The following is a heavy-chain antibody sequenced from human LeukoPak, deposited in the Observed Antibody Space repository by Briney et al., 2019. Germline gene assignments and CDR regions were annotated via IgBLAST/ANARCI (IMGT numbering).Heavy chain of an antibody. CDR2: INWNGGST. CDR1: GFTFDDYG. Sequence: GGSLRLSCAASGFTFDDYGMSWVRQAPGKGLEWVSGINWNGGSTGYADSVKGRFTISRDNAKNSLYLQMNSLRAEDTALYYCARAGADHDILTAYSDSGGQGTLVTVSP. CDR3: ARAGADHDILTAYSDS. D-gene: IGHD3-9*01. J-gene: IGHJ5*01. V-gene: IGHV3-20*04.